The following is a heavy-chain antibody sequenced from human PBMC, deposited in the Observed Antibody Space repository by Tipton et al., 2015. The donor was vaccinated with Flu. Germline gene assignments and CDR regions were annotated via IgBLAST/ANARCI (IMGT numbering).Heavy chain of an antibody. D-gene: IGHD6-19*01. CDR2: IYYSGST. CDR1: GGSFSSYY. V-gene: IGHV4-59*01. Sequence: TLSLTCAVYGGSFSSYYWSWIRQPPGKGLEWIGYIYYSGSTNYNPSLKSRVTISVDTSKNQFSLKLSSVTAADTAVYYCAREGSGWYRNWFDPWGQGTLVTVSS. CDR3: AREGSGWYRNWFDP. J-gene: IGHJ5*02.